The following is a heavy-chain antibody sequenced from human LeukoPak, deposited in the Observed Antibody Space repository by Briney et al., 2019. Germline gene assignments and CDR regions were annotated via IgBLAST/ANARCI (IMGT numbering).Heavy chain of an antibody. J-gene: IGHJ4*02. Sequence: SETLSLTCTVSGGSISGYYWSWIRQSPGKGLEWIGYIYYSGSTNYNPSLKSRVTISIDTSKKQFSLKLSSVTAADTAVYYCARDHCVYGYFDYWGQGTLVTVSS. CDR1: GGSISGYY. CDR2: IYYSGST. CDR3: ARDHCVYGYFDY. V-gene: IGHV4-59*01. D-gene: IGHD5/OR15-5a*01.